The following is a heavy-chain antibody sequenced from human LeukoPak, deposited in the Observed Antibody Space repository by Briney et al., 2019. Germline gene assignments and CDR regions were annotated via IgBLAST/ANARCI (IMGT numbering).Heavy chain of an antibody. CDR3: ARDRGSTEFDY. D-gene: IGHD2-2*01. CDR1: GFTFSNHW. V-gene: IGHV3-74*01. Sequence: GGSLRLSCGASGFTFSNHWMHWVRQVPGKGLVWLSRINGDGSRTSYADSVKGRFTISRDSAKNTVYLQMNSLRAEDTALYYCARDRGSTEFDYWGQGTLVTVSS. CDR2: INGDGSRT. J-gene: IGHJ4*02.